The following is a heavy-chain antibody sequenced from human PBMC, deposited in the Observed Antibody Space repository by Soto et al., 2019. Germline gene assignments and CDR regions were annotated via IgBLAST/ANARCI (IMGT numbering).Heavy chain of an antibody. V-gene: IGHV3-23*01. J-gene: IGHJ4*02. CDR3: AKSSVWYPYFDS. Sequence: GGSLRLSCAGSGFAFRDFAMIWVRQAPGKGLEWVSAITGSGGSTYYADSVKGRFTISRDNSRDTLFLQMNSLRAEDTAIYYCAKSSVWYPYFDSWGQGTLVTVSS. CDR2: ITGSGGST. CDR1: GFAFRDFA. D-gene: IGHD6-13*01.